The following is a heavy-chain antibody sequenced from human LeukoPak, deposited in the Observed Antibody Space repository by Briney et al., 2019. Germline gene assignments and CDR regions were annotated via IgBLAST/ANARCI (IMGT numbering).Heavy chain of an antibody. J-gene: IGHJ4*02. CDR2: TKSQSDGGTV. V-gene: IGHV3-15*01. Sequence: GGTLRLSCAVSGFSLTDAWMSGVRQAPGKGREGIGRTKSQSDGGTVDYATRVRSRFTISTNDTEDKLYLKMRGQKTDDTAVYYCMTDAVSPMVKITWGQGTLVTVSS. CDR3: MTDAVSPMVKIT. CDR1: GFSLTDAW. D-gene: IGHD2-21*01.